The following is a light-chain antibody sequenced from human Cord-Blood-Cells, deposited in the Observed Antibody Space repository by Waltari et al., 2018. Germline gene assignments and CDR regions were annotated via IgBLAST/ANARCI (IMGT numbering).Light chain of an antibody. V-gene: IGLV4-69*01. J-gene: IGLJ3*02. CDR3: QTWGTGV. Sequence: QLVLTQSPPASASLGASVKLTCTLSSGHSSYAIAWHQQQPEKGPPYLVKLNRDGSHSKGDGIPDRFSGSSAGAERYLTISSLQSEDEADYYCQTWGTGVCGGGTKLTVL. CDR1: SGHSSYA. CDR2: LNRDGSH.